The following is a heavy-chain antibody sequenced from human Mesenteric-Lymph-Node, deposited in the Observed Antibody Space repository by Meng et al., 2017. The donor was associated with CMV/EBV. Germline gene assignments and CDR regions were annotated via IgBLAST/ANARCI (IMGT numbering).Heavy chain of an antibody. CDR3: ARDPPGG. D-gene: IGHD2-15*01. V-gene: IGHV4-34*01. CDR2: INHSGNT. CDR1: GGSFSGYY. Sequence: SETLSLTCAVYGGSFSGYYWTWIRQPPGKGLEWIGEINHSGNTNYNPSLKSRVTISADTSKNQVSLKLNSVTAADTAVYYCARDPPGGWGQGTLVTVSS. J-gene: IGHJ4*02.